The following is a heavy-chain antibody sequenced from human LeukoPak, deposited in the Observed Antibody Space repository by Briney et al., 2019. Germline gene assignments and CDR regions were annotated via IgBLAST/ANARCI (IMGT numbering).Heavy chain of an antibody. CDR3: ARHSRLDKSSLSWADY. Sequence: KTSETLSLTCTVSGGSISSYYWSWIRQPPGKGLEWIGYIYYSGSTNYNPSLKSRVTISVDTSKNQFSLKLSSVTAADTAVYYCARHSRLDKSSLSWADYWGQGTLVTVSS. J-gene: IGHJ4*02. D-gene: IGHD2-2*03. V-gene: IGHV4-59*08. CDR1: GGSISSYY. CDR2: IYYSGST.